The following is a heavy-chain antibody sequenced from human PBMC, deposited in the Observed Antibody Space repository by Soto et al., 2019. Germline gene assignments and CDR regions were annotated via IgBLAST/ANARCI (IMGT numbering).Heavy chain of an antibody. CDR2: ILASGTRT. V-gene: IGHV3-23*01. CDR3: AKEKGIFDS. CDR1: GFTFSSYA. D-gene: IGHD3-10*01. J-gene: IGHJ4*02. Sequence: EVQLLESGGGLVQPGGSLRLSCVASGFTFSSYAMSWVRQAPGQGLEWVSAILASGTRTFYTDSVKGRFTISRDNSKNTLYLQMNSLRTDDAAVYYCAKEKGIFDSWGQGTLVTVSS.